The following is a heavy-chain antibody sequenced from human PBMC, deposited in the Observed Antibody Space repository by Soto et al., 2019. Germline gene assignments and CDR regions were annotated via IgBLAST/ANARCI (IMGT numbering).Heavy chain of an antibody. J-gene: IGHJ3*02. Sequence: QVQLQQWGAGLLKPSETLSLTCAVYGGSVNSGNYYWSWIRQPPGKGLEWIGEMSHSGGTHFNPSLNSRVTISVDTAKNQFSLKMSSVTAADTALYYWARVERGTATTVVDAFDIWGPGTLVTVSS. D-gene: IGHD1-1*01. CDR1: GGSVNSGNYY. CDR2: MSHSGGT. V-gene: IGHV4-34*01. CDR3: ARVERGTATTVVDAFDI.